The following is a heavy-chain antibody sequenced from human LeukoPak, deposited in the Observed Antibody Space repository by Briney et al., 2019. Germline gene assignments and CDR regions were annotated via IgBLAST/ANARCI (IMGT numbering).Heavy chain of an antibody. D-gene: IGHD1-1*01. V-gene: IGHV3-23*01. CDR2: ISNSDGST. Sequence: GGSLRLSCAASGFTFGSYSMNWVRQAPGKGLEWVSTISNSDGSTYYADSVKGRFTISRDNPKNTLYLQMNSLAAEDTAMYYCAKATGTLGNWGQGTLVTVSS. CDR1: GFTFGSYS. J-gene: IGHJ4*02. CDR3: AKATGTLGN.